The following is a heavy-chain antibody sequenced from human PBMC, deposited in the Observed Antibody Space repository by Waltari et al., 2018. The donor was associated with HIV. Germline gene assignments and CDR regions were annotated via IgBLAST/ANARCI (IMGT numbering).Heavy chain of an antibody. CDR2: MGPNSGKT. J-gene: IGHJ4*02. Sequence: QVQLVQSGAEVKQPGASVRVSCKTSGYDFSTFDINWVRQAAGQGLEWMGWMGPNSGKTGYEQRFKGRVSMTRDTSIDTAYMDLSSLTSHDTAVYYCAKSRPGAVFGDNWGQGTLVAVSS. D-gene: IGHD3-3*01. CDR1: GYDFSTFD. V-gene: IGHV1-8*01. CDR3: AKSRPGAVFGDN.